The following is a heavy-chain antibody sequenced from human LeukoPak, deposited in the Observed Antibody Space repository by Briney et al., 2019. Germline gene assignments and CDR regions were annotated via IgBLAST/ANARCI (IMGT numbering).Heavy chain of an antibody. D-gene: IGHD5-12*01. V-gene: IGHV4-4*02. CDR3: TRDLGQWLLQGIFFDY. Sequence: SGTLSLTCAVSGGSISSSNWWSWVRQPPGKGLEWIGEIYHSGSTNYNPSLKSRVTISVDKSKNQFSLKLSSVTAADTAVYYCTRDLGQWLLQGIFFDYWGQGTLVTVSS. J-gene: IGHJ4*02. CDR1: GGSISSSNW. CDR2: IYHSGST.